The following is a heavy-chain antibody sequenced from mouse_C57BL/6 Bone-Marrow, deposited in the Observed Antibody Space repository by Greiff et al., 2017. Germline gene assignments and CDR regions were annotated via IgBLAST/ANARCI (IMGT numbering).Heavy chain of an antibody. J-gene: IGHJ4*01. V-gene: IGHV1-55*01. CDR2: IYPGSGST. CDR1: GYTFTSYW. CDR3: AQEGGTYGRGGYYAMDY. D-gene: IGHD1-2*01. Sequence: VQLQQPGAELVKPGASVKMSCKASGYTFTSYWITWVKQRPGQGLEWIGDIYPGSGSTNYNEKFKSKATLTVDTSSSTAYMQLSSLTSEDSAVYYGAQEGGTYGRGGYYAMDYWGQGTSVTVSS.